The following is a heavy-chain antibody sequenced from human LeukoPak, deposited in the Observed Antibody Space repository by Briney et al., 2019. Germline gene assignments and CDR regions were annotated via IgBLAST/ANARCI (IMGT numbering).Heavy chain of an antibody. CDR2: ISGSGGST. J-gene: IGHJ4*02. CDR1: GFTFSSYA. CDR3: AIIRIQLWFQSLTTIDY. V-gene: IGHV3-23*01. Sequence: GGSLRLSCAASGFTFSSYAMSWVRQAPGKGLEWVSAISGSGGSTYYADSVKGRFTISRDNSKNTLYLQMNSLGAEDTAVYYCAIIRIQLWFQSLTTIDYWGQGTLVTVSS. D-gene: IGHD5-18*01.